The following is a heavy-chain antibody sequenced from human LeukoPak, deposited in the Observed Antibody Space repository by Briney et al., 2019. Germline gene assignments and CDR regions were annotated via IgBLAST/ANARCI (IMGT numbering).Heavy chain of an antibody. CDR1: AFTFSMYW. Sequence: GGSLRLSCSASAFTFSMYWMTWVRQAPGKGLEGVSTIKGDGSDKYYVDSVRGRFTISRDNAENSLYLQMNSLTAEDTALYYCVRDGIRDIPGVITIRYDYWGQGTLVTVSS. J-gene: IGHJ4*02. V-gene: IGHV3-7*05. CDR2: IKGDGSDK. CDR3: VRDGIRDIPGVITIRYDY. D-gene: IGHD3-10*01.